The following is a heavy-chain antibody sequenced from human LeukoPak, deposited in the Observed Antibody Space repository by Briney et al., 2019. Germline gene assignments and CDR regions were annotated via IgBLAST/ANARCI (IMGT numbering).Heavy chain of an antibody. CDR2: IYYTGNT. CDR1: GVSISSSYSY. CDR3: ARVGPWVNPDYYYYYMDV. Sequence: PSETLSLTCTVSGVSISSSYSYWGWIRHPPGMGLEWSGSIYYTGNTYYNASLKSQVSISIDTSTNQFSLKLTSVTAADTAVYYCARVGPWVNPDYYYYYMDVWGKGTTVTVSS. J-gene: IGHJ6*03. V-gene: IGHV4-39*01. D-gene: IGHD1-14*01.